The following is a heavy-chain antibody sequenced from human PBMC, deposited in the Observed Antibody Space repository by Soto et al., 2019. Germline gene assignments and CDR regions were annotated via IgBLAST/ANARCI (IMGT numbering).Heavy chain of an antibody. CDR1: GFTFSSYA. D-gene: IGHD3-3*01. Sequence: GGSLRLSCAASGFTFSSYAMHWVRQAPGKGLEWVAVISYDGSNKYYADSVKGRFTISRDNSKNTLYLQMNSLRAEDTAVYYCARDLFLYDFWSGYYALYYYYYVMDVWGQGTTVTVSS. CDR2: ISYDGSNK. J-gene: IGHJ6*02. CDR3: ARDLFLYDFWSGYYALYYYYYVMDV. V-gene: IGHV3-30-3*01.